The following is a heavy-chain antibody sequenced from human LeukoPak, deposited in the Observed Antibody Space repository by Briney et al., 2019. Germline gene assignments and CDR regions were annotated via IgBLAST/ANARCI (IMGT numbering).Heavy chain of an antibody. D-gene: IGHD3-10*01. CDR1: GGTFSSYA. Sequence: SVKVSGKASGGTFSSYAISWVRQAPGQGLEWMGGIIPIFGTANYAQKFQGRVTITTDESTSTAYMELSSLRSEDTAVYYCARGVSVYGSGSYYVDYWGQGTLVTVSS. CDR3: ARGVSVYGSGSYYVDY. V-gene: IGHV1-69*05. CDR2: IIPIFGTA. J-gene: IGHJ4*02.